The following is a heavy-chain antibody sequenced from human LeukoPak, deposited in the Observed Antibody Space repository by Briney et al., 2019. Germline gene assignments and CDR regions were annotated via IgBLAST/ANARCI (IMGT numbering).Heavy chain of an antibody. V-gene: IGHV3-23*01. D-gene: IGHD6-13*01. CDR2: ISGSGGST. CDR3: AKGGSSWYRFDY. Sequence: GGSLRLSCAASGFTFSSYAMGWVRQAPGKGLEWVSAISGSGGSTYYADSVKGRFTISRDNSQNTLYLQMNSLRAEDTALYYCAKGGSSWYRFDYWGQGTLVTVSS. CDR1: GFTFSSYA. J-gene: IGHJ4*02.